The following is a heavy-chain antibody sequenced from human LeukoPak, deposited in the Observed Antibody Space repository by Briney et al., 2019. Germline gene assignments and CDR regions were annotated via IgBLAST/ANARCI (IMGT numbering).Heavy chain of an antibody. CDR1: GYSIIGGYY. Sequence: SETLSLTCDVSGYSIIGGYYWAWIRQPPGKGLEWIASIYHIGTTYNNPSLKSRVTISVDMSKNQFSLKLNSVTAADTAVYFCARQGASGSYDWGWFDSWGQGTPVTVSS. V-gene: IGHV4-38-2*01. D-gene: IGHD5-12*01. CDR2: IYHIGTT. CDR3: ARQGASGSYDWGWFDS. J-gene: IGHJ5*01.